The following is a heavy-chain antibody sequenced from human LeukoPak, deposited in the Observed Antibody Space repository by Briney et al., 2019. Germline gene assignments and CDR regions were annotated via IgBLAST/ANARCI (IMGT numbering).Heavy chain of an antibody. CDR3: ARSIAGAGSPSDY. D-gene: IGHD6-19*01. CDR1: GFTFSSYE. J-gene: IGHJ4*02. V-gene: IGHV3-48*03. CDR2: ISSSGSTI. Sequence: GGSLRLSCAASGFTFSSYEMNWVRQAPGKGLEWVSYISSSGSTIYYADSVKGRFTISRDNAKNSLYLQMNSLRAEDTAVYYCARSIAGAGSPSDYWGQGTLVTVSS.